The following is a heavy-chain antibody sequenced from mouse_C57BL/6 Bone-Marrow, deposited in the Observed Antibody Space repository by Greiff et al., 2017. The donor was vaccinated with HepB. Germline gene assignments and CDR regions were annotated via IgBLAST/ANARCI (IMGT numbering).Heavy chain of an antibody. Sequence: VKLQQPGAELVKPGASVKLSCKASGYTFTSYWMHWVKQRPGRGLEWIGRIDPNRGGTKYNEKFKSKATLTVDKPSSTAYMQLSSLTSEDSAVYYCARGAHSNFFFDYWGQGTTLTVSS. J-gene: IGHJ2*01. CDR2: IDPNRGGT. CDR3: ARGAHSNFFFDY. CDR1: GYTFTSYW. V-gene: IGHV1-72*01. D-gene: IGHD2-5*01.